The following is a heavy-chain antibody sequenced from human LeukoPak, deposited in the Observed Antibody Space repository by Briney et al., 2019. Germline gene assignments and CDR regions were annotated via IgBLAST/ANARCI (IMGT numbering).Heavy chain of an antibody. CDR3: ARGDTATVTTFYYYGMDV. CDR2: IIPIFGTA. CDR1: GGTFSSYA. J-gene: IGHJ6*02. Sequence: SVKVSCKASGGTFSSYAISWVRQAPGQGLEWMGGIIPIFGTANYAQKFQGRVTITADESTSTAYMELSSLRSEDTAVYYCARGDTATVTTFYYYGMDVWGQGTTVTVSS. V-gene: IGHV1-69*13. D-gene: IGHD4-17*01.